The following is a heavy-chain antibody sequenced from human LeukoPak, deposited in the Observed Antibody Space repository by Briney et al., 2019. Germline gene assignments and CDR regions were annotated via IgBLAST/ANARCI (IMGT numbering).Heavy chain of an antibody. J-gene: IGHJ3*02. CDR3: AKDLRYCGGDCYSADAFDI. V-gene: IGHV3-23*01. D-gene: IGHD2-21*01. Sequence: GGSLRLSCAASGFTFSSYTMNWVRQAPGKGLEWVSGISGSGRRTYYADSVKGRFTISRDNSKNTLYLQMNSLRPEDTAIYYCAKDLRYCGGDCYSADAFDIWGQGTMVTVSS. CDR1: GFTFSSYT. CDR2: ISGSGRRT.